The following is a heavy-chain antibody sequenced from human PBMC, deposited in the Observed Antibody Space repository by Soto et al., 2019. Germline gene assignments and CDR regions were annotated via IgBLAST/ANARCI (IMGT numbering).Heavy chain of an antibody. CDR1: GFTFSSYG. CDR2: ISYDGSNK. D-gene: IGHD1-26*01. J-gene: IGHJ4*02. V-gene: IGHV3-30*18. Sequence: QVQLVESGGGVVQPGRSLRLSCAASGFTFSSYGMHWVRQAPGKGLEWVAVISYDGSNKYYADSVKGRFTISRDNSKNTLYLQMNSLRAEDTAVYYCAKDFYQVGATLDYWGQGTLVTVSS. CDR3: AKDFYQVGATLDY.